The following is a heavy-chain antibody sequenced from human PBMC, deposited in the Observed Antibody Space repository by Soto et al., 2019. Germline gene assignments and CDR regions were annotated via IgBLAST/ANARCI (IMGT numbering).Heavy chain of an antibody. CDR1: GYTLTELS. CDR2: FDPEDGET. Sequence: ASVKVSCKVSGYTLTELSMHWVRQAPGKGLEWMGGFDPEDGETIYAQKFQGRVTLTEDTSTDTAYIELSSLISEDTAVYYCATGFLWFGEPNKYNWFDPWGQGTLVTVSS. J-gene: IGHJ5*02. CDR3: ATGFLWFGEPNKYNWFDP. D-gene: IGHD3-10*01. V-gene: IGHV1-24*01.